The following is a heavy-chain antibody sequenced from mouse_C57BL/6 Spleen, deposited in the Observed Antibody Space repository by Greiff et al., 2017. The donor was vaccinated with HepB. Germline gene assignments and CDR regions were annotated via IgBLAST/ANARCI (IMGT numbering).Heavy chain of an antibody. Sequence: EVKLVESGGGLVKPGGSLKLSCAASGFTFSSYAMSWVRQTPEKRLEWVATISDGGSYTYYPDNVKGRFTISRDNAKNNLYLQMSHLKSEDTAMYYCARDYGSLYAMDYWGQGTSVTVSS. J-gene: IGHJ4*01. CDR2: ISDGGSYT. V-gene: IGHV5-4*01. CDR1: GFTFSSYA. CDR3: ARDYGSLYAMDY. D-gene: IGHD1-1*01.